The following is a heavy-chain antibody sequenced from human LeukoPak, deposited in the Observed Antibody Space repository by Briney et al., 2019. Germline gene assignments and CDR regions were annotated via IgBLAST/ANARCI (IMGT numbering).Heavy chain of an antibody. CDR1: GFTFDDYG. J-gene: IGHJ6*03. D-gene: IGHD3-10*01. CDR3: ARDGFRGSGSYYNVGGYYYMDV. Sequence: RSGGSLRLSCAASGFTFDDYGMSWVRQAPGKGLEWVSGINWNGGSTGYADSVKGRFTISRDNAKNSLYLQMNSLRAEDTALYYCARDGFRGSGSYYNVGGYYYMDVWGKGTTVTVSS. CDR2: INWNGGST. V-gene: IGHV3-20*04.